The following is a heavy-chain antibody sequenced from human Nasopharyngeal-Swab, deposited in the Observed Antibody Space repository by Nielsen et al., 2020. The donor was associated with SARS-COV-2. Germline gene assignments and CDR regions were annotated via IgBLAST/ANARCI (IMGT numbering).Heavy chain of an antibody. CDR2: ISAYNGNT. CDR3: ATSSDTAMDYYYYGMDV. Sequence: SVKVSCKASGYTFTSYGISWVRQAPGQGLEWMGWISAYNGNTNYAQKLQGRVTMTTDTSTSTAYMELRSLRSDDTAVYYCATSSDTAMDYYYYGMDVWGQGTTVTVSS. CDR1: GYTFTSYG. D-gene: IGHD5-18*01. J-gene: IGHJ6*02. V-gene: IGHV1-18*01.